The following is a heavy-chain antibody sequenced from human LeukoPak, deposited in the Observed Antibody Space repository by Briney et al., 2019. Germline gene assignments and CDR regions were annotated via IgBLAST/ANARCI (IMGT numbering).Heavy chain of an antibody. Sequence: SVKVSCKASGGTFSTYTISWVRQAPGQGLEWMGGIIPIFGTANYAQKFQGRVTITTDESTSTAYMELSSLRSEDTAVYYCASDITMVRGVIARQRNDAFDIWGQGTMVTVSS. CDR1: GGTFSTYT. CDR3: ASDITMVRGVIARQRNDAFDI. D-gene: IGHD3-10*01. J-gene: IGHJ3*02. CDR2: IIPIFGTA. V-gene: IGHV1-69*05.